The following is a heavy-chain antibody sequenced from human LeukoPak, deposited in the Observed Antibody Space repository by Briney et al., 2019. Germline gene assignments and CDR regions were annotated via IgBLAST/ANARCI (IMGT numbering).Heavy chain of an antibody. CDR2: IYYSGST. Sequence: PSETLSLTCTVSGGSISSSSYYWGWIRQPPGKGLEWIGSIYYSGSTNYNPSLKSRVTISVDTSKNQFSLKLSSVTAADTAVYYCARELGGDRPPGWFDPWGQGTLVTVSS. V-gene: IGHV4-39*07. D-gene: IGHD3-16*01. CDR3: ARELGGDRPPGWFDP. CDR1: GGSISSSSYY. J-gene: IGHJ5*02.